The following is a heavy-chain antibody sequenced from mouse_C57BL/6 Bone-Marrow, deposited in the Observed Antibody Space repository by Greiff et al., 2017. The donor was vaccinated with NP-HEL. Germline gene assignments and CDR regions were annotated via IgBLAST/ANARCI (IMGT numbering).Heavy chain of an antibody. Sequence: QVQLQQSGPELVKPGASVKISCKASGYAFSSSWMNWVKQRPGKGLEWIGRIYPGDGDTNYNGKFKGKATLTADKSSSTAYMKLSSLTSEDAAVYFGARVLRLRFAYWGQGTLVTVSA. CDR3: ARVLRLRFAY. J-gene: IGHJ3*01. CDR1: GYAFSSSW. CDR2: IYPGDGDT. V-gene: IGHV1-82*01. D-gene: IGHD3-2*02.